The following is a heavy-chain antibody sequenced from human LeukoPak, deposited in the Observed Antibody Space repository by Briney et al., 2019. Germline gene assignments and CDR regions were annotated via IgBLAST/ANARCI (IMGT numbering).Heavy chain of an antibody. CDR3: AREYCSGGSCHPDYYYYMDV. CDR1: GGTFSSYA. D-gene: IGHD2-15*01. Sequence: SVKVSCKASGGTFSSYAISWVRQAPGQGIEWMGGIIPIFGTANYAQKFQGRVTITADESTSTAYMELSSLRSEDTAVYYCAREYCSGGSCHPDYYYYMDVWGKGTTVTVSS. J-gene: IGHJ6*03. V-gene: IGHV1-69*01. CDR2: IIPIFGTA.